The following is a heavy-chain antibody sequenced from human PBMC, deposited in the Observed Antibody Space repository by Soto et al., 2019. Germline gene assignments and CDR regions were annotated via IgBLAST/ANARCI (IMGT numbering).Heavy chain of an antibody. CDR1: GGTFSSYA. J-gene: IGHJ4*02. CDR3: ARDRRHSSGWYTLSDY. Sequence: QVQLVQSGAEVKKPGSSVKVSCKASGGTFSSYAISWVRQAPGQGLEWMGGSIPIFGTANYAQKFQGRVTITADESTSTAYMELSSLRSEDTAVYYCARDRRHSSGWYTLSDYWGQGTLVTVSS. CDR2: SIPIFGTA. D-gene: IGHD6-19*01. V-gene: IGHV1-69*01.